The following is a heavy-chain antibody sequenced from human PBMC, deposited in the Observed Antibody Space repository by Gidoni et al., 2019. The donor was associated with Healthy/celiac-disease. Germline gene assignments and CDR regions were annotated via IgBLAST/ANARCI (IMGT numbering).Heavy chain of an antibody. CDR1: GYTFTSSA. Sequence: QVQLVQSGSELKKPGASVKVSCTASGYTFTSSAMNWVRQAPGQGLEWMGWINTNTGNPTYAQGFTGRFVFSLDTSVSTAYLQISSLKAEDTAVYYCARDGAPYCSGGSCYHNWFDPWGQGTLVTVSS. D-gene: IGHD2-15*01. V-gene: IGHV7-4-1*02. J-gene: IGHJ5*02. CDR3: ARDGAPYCSGGSCYHNWFDP. CDR2: INTNTGNP.